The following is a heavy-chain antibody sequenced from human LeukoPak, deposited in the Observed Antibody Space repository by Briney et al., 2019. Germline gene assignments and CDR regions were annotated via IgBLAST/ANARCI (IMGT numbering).Heavy chain of an antibody. CDR2: ISTYNGNT. CDR3: ASVALSSGWYDYKWFDP. J-gene: IGHJ5*02. D-gene: IGHD6-19*01. CDR1: GYTFTSYS. Sequence: AAGKLSCTASGYTFTSYSNSLGWDGPGPGNGRMGLISTYNGNTNYTQKFQGRVTMTTDTSTSTAYMELRSLRSDDTAVCYCASVALSSGWYDYKWFDPWGQGTLVTVSS. V-gene: IGHV1-18*01.